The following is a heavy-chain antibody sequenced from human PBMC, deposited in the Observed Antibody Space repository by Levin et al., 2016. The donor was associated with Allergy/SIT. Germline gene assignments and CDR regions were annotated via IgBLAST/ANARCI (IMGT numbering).Heavy chain of an antibody. CDR3: AGGQFPVAGDF. J-gene: IGHJ4*02. CDR2: IYPNGAP. CDR1: GFTVNNNF. D-gene: IGHD6-19*01. Sequence: GESLKISCAASGFTVNNNFMMWVRQAPGKGLEWVSVIYPNGAPFYGDSVKGRFTISRDDSNNTLYLQMDSLRPEDTAVYYCAGGQFPVAGDFWGQGTLVAVSS. V-gene: IGHV3-53*01.